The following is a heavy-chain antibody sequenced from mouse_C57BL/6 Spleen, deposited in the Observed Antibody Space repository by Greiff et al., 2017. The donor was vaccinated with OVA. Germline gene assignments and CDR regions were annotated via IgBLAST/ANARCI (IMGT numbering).Heavy chain of an antibody. J-gene: IGHJ4*01. CDR2: LYPRSGNT. CDR1: GYTFTSYG. Sequence: QVQLQQSGAKLARPGASVKLSCKASGYTFTSYGLSWVKQRTGQGLEWIGELYPRSGNTYYNEKFKGKATLTADKSSSTAYMELRSLTSEDSAVYFCARYGYGSSYYYAMDYWGQGTSVTVSS. CDR3: ARYGYGSSYYYAMDY. V-gene: IGHV1-81*01. D-gene: IGHD1-1*01.